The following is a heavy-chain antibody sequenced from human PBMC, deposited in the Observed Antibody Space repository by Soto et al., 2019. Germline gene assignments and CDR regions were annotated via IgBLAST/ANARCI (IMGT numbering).Heavy chain of an antibody. CDR3: ARVYSSGWFDY. D-gene: IGHD6-19*01. V-gene: IGHV1-18*04. CDR1: GYIFTNYY. CDR2: ISAYNGNT. J-gene: IGHJ4*02. Sequence: ASVKVSCKASGYIFTNYYIHWVRQAPGQGPEWMGWISAYNGNTNYAQKLQGSVTMTTDTSTSTAYMELRSLRSDDTAVYYCARVYSSGWFDYWGQGTLVTVSS.